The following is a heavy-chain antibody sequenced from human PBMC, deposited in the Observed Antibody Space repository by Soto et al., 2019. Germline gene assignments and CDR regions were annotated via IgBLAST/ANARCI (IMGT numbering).Heavy chain of an antibody. CDR1: GFTFSSYG. CDR3: ANRELRWELLGAFDI. Sequence: LRLSCAASGFTFSSYGMHWVRQAPGQGLEWVAVISYDGSNKYYADSVKGRFTISRDNSKNTLYLQMNSLRAEDTAVYYCANRELRWELLGAFDIWGQGTMVTVSS. D-gene: IGHD1-26*01. V-gene: IGHV3-30*18. CDR2: ISYDGSNK. J-gene: IGHJ3*02.